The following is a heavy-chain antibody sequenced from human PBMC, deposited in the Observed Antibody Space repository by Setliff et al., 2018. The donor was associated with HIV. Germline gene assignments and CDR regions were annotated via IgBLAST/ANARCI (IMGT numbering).Heavy chain of an antibody. CDR2: IDWEDDK. D-gene: IGHD1-26*01. CDR1: GFSLSTTAMR. J-gene: IGHJ4*02. CDR3: AQTTKPSQFDY. V-gene: IGHV2-70*04. Sequence: VSGPTLVNPTQTLTLTCTFSGFSLSTTAMRVTWVRQPPGKALEWLARIDWEDDKFYSTSLKTRLSISKDTSKNQLVLTMPNMNSVDTATYYCAQTTKPSQFDYWGKGTLVTVSS.